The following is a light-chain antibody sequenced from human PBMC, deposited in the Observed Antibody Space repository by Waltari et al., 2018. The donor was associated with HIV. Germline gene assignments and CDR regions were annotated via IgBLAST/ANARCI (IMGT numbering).Light chain of an antibody. J-gene: IGLJ2*01. CDR3: WSYAGSSTII. Sequence: QSALTQPASVSGPPGQSITLSCTRTTSDVGRYIFVSWYQLQPGKAPKPIIYEDNKRPSGVSDRFSGSKSGYTASLTISGLQAEDEADYCCWSYAGSSTIIFGGGTKLTVL. V-gene: IGLV2-23*01. CDR2: EDN. CDR1: TSDVGRYIF.